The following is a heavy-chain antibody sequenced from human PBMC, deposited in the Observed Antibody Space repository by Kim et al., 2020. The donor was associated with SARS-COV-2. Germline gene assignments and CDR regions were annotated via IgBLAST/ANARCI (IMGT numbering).Heavy chain of an antibody. Sequence: SETLSLTCTVSGGSISSYYWSWIRQPPGKGLEWIGYIYYSGSTNYNPSLKSRVTISVDTSKNQFSLKLSSVTAADTAVYYCARSDVAPEPLSYYYYYGMDVWGQGTTVTVSS. J-gene: IGHJ6*02. CDR2: IYYSGST. D-gene: IGHD5-12*01. V-gene: IGHV4-59*01. CDR1: GGSISSYY. CDR3: ARSDVAPEPLSYYYYYGMDV.